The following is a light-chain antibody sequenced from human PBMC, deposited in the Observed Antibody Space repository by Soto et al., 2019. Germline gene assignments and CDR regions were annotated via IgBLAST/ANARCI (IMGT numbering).Light chain of an antibody. CDR1: QSVGNNY. Sequence: EIVLTQSPGTLSLSPGERATLSCRASQSVGNNYLAWYQQKPGQAPRFLIYDASSSATGIPDRFSGSGSGTHFTLTISRLEPEEFAVYDCEQYGSTPLAFGGGTKVEIK. CDR3: EQYGSTPLA. CDR2: DAS. V-gene: IGKV3-20*01. J-gene: IGKJ4*01.